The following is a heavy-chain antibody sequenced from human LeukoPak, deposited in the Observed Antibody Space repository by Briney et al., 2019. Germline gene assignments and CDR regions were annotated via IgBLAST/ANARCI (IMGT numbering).Heavy chain of an antibody. V-gene: IGHV1-2*02. CDR3: ARDQGRDSAGWYPYFDY. D-gene: IGHD6-19*01. Sequence: GASVKVSFKASGYTFTGYYIHWVRQAPGQGLEWMGWINPSSGDTKFAQKFQGRVTMTRDTSIKTAYMELSRLRSDDTAVYYCARDQGRDSAGWYPYFDYWGLGTLVAVSS. CDR2: INPSSGDT. CDR1: GYTFTGYY. J-gene: IGHJ4*02.